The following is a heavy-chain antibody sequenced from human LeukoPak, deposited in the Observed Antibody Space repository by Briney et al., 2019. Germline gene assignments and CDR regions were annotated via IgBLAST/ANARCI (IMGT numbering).Heavy chain of an antibody. Sequence: GRSLRLSCAASGFTFSSYAMHWVRQAPGKGLEWVAVISYDGSNKYYADSVKGRFTTSRDNSKNTLYLQMNSLRAEDTAVYYCAREITIFGVVTLHGFDYWGQGTLVTVSS. D-gene: IGHD3-3*01. V-gene: IGHV3-30-3*01. J-gene: IGHJ4*02. CDR2: ISYDGSNK. CDR3: AREITIFGVVTLHGFDY. CDR1: GFTFSSYA.